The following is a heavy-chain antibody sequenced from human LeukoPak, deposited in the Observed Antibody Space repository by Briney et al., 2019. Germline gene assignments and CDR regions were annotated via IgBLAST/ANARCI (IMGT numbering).Heavy chain of an antibody. J-gene: IGHJ4*02. V-gene: IGHV1-69*13. D-gene: IGHD2-21*02. Sequence: SVKVSCKASGGTFSSYAISWVRQAPGQGLEWMGGVIPIFGTANYAQKFQGRVTITADESTSTAYMELSSLRSEDTAVYYCARDNLLLAYCGGDCYYFDYWGQGTLVTVSS. CDR3: ARDNLLLAYCGGDCYYFDY. CDR1: GGTFSSYA. CDR2: VIPIFGTA.